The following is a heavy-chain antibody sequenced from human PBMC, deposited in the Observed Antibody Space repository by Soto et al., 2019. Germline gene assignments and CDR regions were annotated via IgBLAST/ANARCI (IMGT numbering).Heavy chain of an antibody. CDR2: IIPIFGTA. J-gene: IGHJ4*02. CDR3: ARTSGYDLGAIDY. Sequence: QVQLVQSGAEVKKPGSSVKVSCKASGGTFSSYASSWVRQAPGQWLEWMGGIIPIFGTANYAQKFQGRVTITADESTRPAYMELCSLRSEDTAVYYCARTSGYDLGAIDYWGQGTLVTVSS. D-gene: IGHD5-12*01. V-gene: IGHV1-69*01. CDR1: GGTFSSYA.